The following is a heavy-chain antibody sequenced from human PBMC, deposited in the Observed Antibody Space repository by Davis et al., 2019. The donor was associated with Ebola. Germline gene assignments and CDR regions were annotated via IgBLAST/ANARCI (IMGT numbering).Heavy chain of an antibody. J-gene: IGHJ6*02. D-gene: IGHD2-15*01. Sequence: ASVKVSCKASGYTFTSYDINWVRQATGQGLEWMGWMNPNSGNTGYAQKFQGRVTMTRNTSISTAYMELSSLRSEDTAVYYCASSMIGSGGSRARRRYYYYGMDVWGQGTTVTISS. CDR2: MNPNSGNT. V-gene: IGHV1-8*01. CDR1: GYTFTSYD. CDR3: ASSMIGSGGSRARRRYYYYGMDV.